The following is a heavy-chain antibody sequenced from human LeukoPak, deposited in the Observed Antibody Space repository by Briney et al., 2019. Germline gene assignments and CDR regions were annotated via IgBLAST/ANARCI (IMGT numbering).Heavy chain of an antibody. CDR1: GFTFSSCA. CDR2: ISDDGVNT. CDR3: ARDQEAFDY. J-gene: IGHJ4*02. Sequence: GGSLRLSCAASGFTFSSCAMSWVRQAPGKGPEWVSTISDDGVNTYYADSVKGRFTISRDNSKSTLYLQMNSLRAEDTAVYYCARDQEAFDYWGQGTLVTVSS. V-gene: IGHV3-23*01.